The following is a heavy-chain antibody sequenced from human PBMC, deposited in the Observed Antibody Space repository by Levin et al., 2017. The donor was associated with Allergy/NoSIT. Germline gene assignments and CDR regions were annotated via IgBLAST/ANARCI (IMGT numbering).Heavy chain of an antibody. CDR1: GFTFSSYW. CDR2: INSDESRT. V-gene: IGHV3-74*01. Sequence: GGSLRLSCAASGFTFSSYWMHWVRQAPGKGLMWVSRINSDESRTNYADSVKGRFTISRDNAKNTLYLQMNSLRAEETAVYYCARGYYDTSTYTASIWGQGTLVPVSS. D-gene: IGHD3-22*01. CDR3: ARGYYDTSTYTASI. J-gene: IGHJ4*02.